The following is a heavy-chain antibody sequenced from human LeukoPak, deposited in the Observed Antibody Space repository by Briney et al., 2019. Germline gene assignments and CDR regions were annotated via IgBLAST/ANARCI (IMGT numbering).Heavy chain of an antibody. CDR1: KFAFSSYA. CDR3: AKKGVGYGDYYYFYAMDV. V-gene: IGHV3-23*01. CDR2: ISGGGGNT. J-gene: IGHJ6*02. D-gene: IGHD4-17*01. Sequence: PGGSLRLSCAASKFAFSSYAMSWVRQAPGKGLEWVSAISGGGGNTYYADSVKGRFTISRDNSKNTLFLQMNSLRAEDTAVYYCAKKGVGYGDYYYFYAMDVWGQGTTVTVSS.